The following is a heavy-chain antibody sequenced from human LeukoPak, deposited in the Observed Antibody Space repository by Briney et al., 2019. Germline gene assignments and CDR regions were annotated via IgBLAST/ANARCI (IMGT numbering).Heavy chain of an antibody. Sequence: GGSLRLSCAASGFNFSIHWMTWVRQAPGKGLEWVANIPDDGSETNYVDSVKGRFIITRDNAKNLLSLQMSSLREEDTALYYCARGWAAIPDWGQGTLVTVSS. V-gene: IGHV3-7*01. D-gene: IGHD2-15*01. CDR3: ARGWAAIPD. CDR1: GFNFSIHW. CDR2: IPDDGSET. J-gene: IGHJ1*01.